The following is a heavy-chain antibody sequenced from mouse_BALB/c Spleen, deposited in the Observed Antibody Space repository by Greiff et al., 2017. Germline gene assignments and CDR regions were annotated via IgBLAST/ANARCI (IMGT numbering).Heavy chain of an antibody. J-gene: IGHJ4*01. V-gene: IGHV5-17*02. Sequence: EVQGVESGGGLVQPGGSRKLSCAASGFTFSSFGMHWVRQAPEKGLEWVAYISSGSSTIYYADTVKGRFTISRDNPKNTLFLQMTSLRSEDTAMYYCARSPWSYAMDYWGQGTSVTVSS. CDR2: ISSGSSTI. CDR3: ARSPWSYAMDY. D-gene: IGHD1-1*02. CDR1: GFTFSSFG.